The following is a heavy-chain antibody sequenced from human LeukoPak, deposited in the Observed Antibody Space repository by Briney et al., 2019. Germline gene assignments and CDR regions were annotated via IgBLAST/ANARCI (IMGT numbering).Heavy chain of an antibody. Sequence: PSETLSLTCTVSGGSISSSSCYWGWIRQPPGKGLEWIGSIYYSGSTYYNPSLKSRVTISVDTSKNQFSLKLSSVTAADTAVYYCASRPYCSSTSCRDYWGQGTLVTVSS. V-gene: IGHV4-39*01. D-gene: IGHD2-2*01. J-gene: IGHJ4*02. CDR2: IYYSGST. CDR3: ASRPYCSSTSCRDY. CDR1: GGSISSSSCY.